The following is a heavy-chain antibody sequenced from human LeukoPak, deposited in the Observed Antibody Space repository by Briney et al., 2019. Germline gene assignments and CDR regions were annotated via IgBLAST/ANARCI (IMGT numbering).Heavy chain of an antibody. Sequence: ASVKVSCKASGYTFTRYYMPWVRQAPGQGLEWMGWISPNSGGTNYAQKFQGRVTMTRDTSISTAYMELSRLRSDDTAVYYCARGFPPTYYYYMYVRGKGTTVTVSS. J-gene: IGHJ6*03. CDR3: ARGFPPTYYYYMYV. CDR2: ISPNSGGT. CDR1: GYTFTRYY. D-gene: IGHD3-3*01. V-gene: IGHV1-2*02.